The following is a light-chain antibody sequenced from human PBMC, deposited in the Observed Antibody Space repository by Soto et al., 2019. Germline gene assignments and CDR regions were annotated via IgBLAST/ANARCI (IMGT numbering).Light chain of an antibody. CDR2: DVS. CDR3: SSYTTSGTGV. Sequence: QSALTQPASVSGSPGQSITISCTGTSSDVGKYNFVSWFQQHPGKAPKLMIFDVSNRPSGVSNRFSGSKSGNTASLTISGLQADDEADYYCSSYTTSGTGVFGGGTKLTVL. V-gene: IGLV2-14*01. CDR1: SSDVGKYNF. J-gene: IGLJ3*02.